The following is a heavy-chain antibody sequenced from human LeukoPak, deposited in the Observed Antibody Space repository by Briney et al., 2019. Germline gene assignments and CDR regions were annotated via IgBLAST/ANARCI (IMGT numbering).Heavy chain of an antibody. CDR3: ARDRAIYDFWSGYYAFDY. V-gene: IGHV1-8*01. CDR1: GYTFTSYD. Sequence: ASVKVSCKASGYTFTSYDINWVRQATGQGLEWMGWMNPNSGNTGYAQKFQGRVTMTRNTSISTAYMELSSLRSEDTAVYYCARDRAIYDFWSGYYAFDYWGQGTLVTVSS. D-gene: IGHD3-3*01. J-gene: IGHJ4*02. CDR2: MNPNSGNT.